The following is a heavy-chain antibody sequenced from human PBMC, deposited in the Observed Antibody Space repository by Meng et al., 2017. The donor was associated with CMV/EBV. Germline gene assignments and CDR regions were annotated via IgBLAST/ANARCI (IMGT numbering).Heavy chain of an antibody. J-gene: IGHJ5*02. CDR3: AREAGMFDP. Sequence: SETLSLTCTVSGGSVSSGSYYWSWIRQPPGEGLEWIGYIYYSGSTNYNPSLKSRVTISVDTSKNQFSLKLSSVTAADTAVYYCAREAGMFDPWGQGTLVTVSS. CDR2: IYYSGST. V-gene: IGHV4-61*01. CDR1: GGSVSSGSYY. D-gene: IGHD6-19*01.